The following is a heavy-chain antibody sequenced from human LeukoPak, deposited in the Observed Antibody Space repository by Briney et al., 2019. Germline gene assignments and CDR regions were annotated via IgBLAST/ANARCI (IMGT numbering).Heavy chain of an antibody. CDR1: GGSMSSNSYY. Sequence: SQTLSLTCTVSGGSMSSNSYYWGWIRHPPGKGLEWIGSFYYSGSSYYTPSLQSRVTISADTSKNQFSLKLSSVTAADTAVYYCARQVVRGVIGSFDQWGQGTLGTVSS. CDR2: FYYSGSS. J-gene: IGHJ4*02. V-gene: IGHV4-39*01. CDR3: ARQVVRGVIGSFDQ. D-gene: IGHD3-10*01.